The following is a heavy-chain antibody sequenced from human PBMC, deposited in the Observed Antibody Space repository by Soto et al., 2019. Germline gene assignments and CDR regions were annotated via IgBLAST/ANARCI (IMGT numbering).Heavy chain of an antibody. CDR1: GGSISSSSYY. CDR2: IHYSGST. Sequence: SETLSLTCTVSGGSISSSSYYWGWIRQPPGKGLEWIGSIHYSGSTYYNPSLKSRVTISVDTSKNQFSLKLSSVTAADTAVYYCARFGGYCSGGSCYSSAFDIWGQGTMVTVSS. V-gene: IGHV4-39*01. D-gene: IGHD2-15*01. CDR3: ARFGGYCSGGSCYSSAFDI. J-gene: IGHJ3*02.